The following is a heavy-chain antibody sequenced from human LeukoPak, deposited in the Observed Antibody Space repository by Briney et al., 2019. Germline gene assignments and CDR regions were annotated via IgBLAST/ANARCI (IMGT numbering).Heavy chain of an antibody. CDR1: GYTFTSYG. D-gene: IGHD1-7*01. Sequence: ASVKVSCKASGYTFTSYGISWVRQAPGQGLEWMGWISAYNGNTNNAQKLQGRVTMATDTSTSTAYMELRSLRSDDTAVYYCARATGTSRPHAFDIWGQGTMVTVSS. V-gene: IGHV1-18*01. CDR2: ISAYNGNT. J-gene: IGHJ3*02. CDR3: ARATGTSRPHAFDI.